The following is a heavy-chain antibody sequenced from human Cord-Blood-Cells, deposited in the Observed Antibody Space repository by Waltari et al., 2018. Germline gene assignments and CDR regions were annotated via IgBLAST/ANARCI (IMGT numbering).Heavy chain of an antibody. Sequence: QVQLQESGPGLVKPSETLSLTCTVAGGSISSYYWSWIRQPPGKGLAWNGYIYYSGNTNYNPSLKSRVTISVDTSKNQFSLKLSSVTAADTAVYYWVRAGGIYYDFWSGYYNWYFDLWGRGTLVTVSS. J-gene: IGHJ2*01. D-gene: IGHD3-3*01. V-gene: IGHV4-59*01. CDR1: GGSISSYY. CDR2: IYYSGNT. CDR3: VRAGGIYYDFWSGYYNWYFDL.